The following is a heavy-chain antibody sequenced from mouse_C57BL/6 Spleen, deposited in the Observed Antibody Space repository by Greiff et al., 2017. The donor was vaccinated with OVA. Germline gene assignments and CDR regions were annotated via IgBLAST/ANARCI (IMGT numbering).Heavy chain of an antibody. CDR2: ISSGSSTI. Sequence: EVQLVESGGGLVKPGGSLKLSCAASGFTFSDYGMHWVRQAPEKGLEWVAYISSGSSTIYYADTVKGRFTISRDNAKNTLFLQMTSLRSEDTAMYYCARGAVYYAMDYWDQGTSVTVSS. J-gene: IGHJ4*01. CDR3: ARGAVYYAMDY. CDR1: GFTFSDYG. V-gene: IGHV5-17*01.